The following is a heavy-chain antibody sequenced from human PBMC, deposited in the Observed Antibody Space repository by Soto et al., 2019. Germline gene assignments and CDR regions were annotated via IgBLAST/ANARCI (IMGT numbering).Heavy chain of an antibody. CDR3: ASWLLREHAYDV. V-gene: IGHV3-53*01. CDR1: GFTVSNNY. D-gene: IGHD1-26*01. CDR2: IYSGGYT. Sequence: EVQLVESGGGLIQPGGSLRLSCAVSGFTVSNNYMSWVRQAPGKGLEGVSVIYSGGYTAYGDSVKGRFTISRDNSKNTLYLHMNDLRPDDTAVYYCASWLLREHAYDVWGLGTTVTVSS. J-gene: IGHJ3*01.